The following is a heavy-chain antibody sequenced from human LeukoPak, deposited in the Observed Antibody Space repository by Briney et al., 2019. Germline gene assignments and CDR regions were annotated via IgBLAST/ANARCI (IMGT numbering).Heavy chain of an antibody. CDR1: GGSINSYH. CDR3: ARDLRRALDY. Sequence: SETLSLTCTVSGGSINSYHWSWLRQPPGKGLEWIGYIYYSGTTNYNPSLKSRVTMSVDTSKNQFALKLSSVTAADTAVYYCARDLRRALDYWGQGTLVTVSS. V-gene: IGHV4-59*01. CDR2: IYYSGTT. J-gene: IGHJ4*02.